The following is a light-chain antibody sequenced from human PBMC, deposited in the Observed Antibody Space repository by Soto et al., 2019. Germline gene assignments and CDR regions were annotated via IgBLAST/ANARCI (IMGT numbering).Light chain of an antibody. CDR3: QSYDSSLSV. V-gene: IGLV1-40*01. CDR2: GNS. CDR1: SSNIGAGYD. J-gene: IGLJ1*01. Sequence: QSVLTQPPSVSGAPVQRVTISCTGSSSNIGAGYDVHWYQQLPGTAPKLLIYGNSNRPSGVPDRFSGSKSGTSASLAITGLQAEDEADYYCQSYDSSLSVFGTGTKVTVL.